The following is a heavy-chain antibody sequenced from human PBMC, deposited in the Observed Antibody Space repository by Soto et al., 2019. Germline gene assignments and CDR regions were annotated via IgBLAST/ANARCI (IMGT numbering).Heavy chain of an antibody. Sequence: EVQVLESGGGSVQPGGSLRLSCAASGFTFSNFAMSWVRHAPGKGLEWVSEISGSTGTTYYADSVKGRLIISRDNSKNTPHLQMNSLRAEDTAVYYCAKDTSSSPYYMDVWGKGTTVTVSS. CDR2: ISGSTGTT. CDR1: GFTFSNFA. J-gene: IGHJ6*03. D-gene: IGHD2-2*01. V-gene: IGHV3-23*01. CDR3: AKDTSSSPYYMDV.